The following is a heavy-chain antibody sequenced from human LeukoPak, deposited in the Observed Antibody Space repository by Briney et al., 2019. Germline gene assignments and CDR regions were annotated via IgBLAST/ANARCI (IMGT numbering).Heavy chain of an antibody. D-gene: IGHD3-10*01. J-gene: IGHJ5*02. CDR3: ARDYYASGSFPNWFDP. CDR1: GFTFSNDA. CDR2: ISYDGGYK. Sequence: GGSLRLSCAASGFTFSNDAMHWVRQPPSKGLEWVATISYDGGYKYYADSVKGRFTISRDNSKNTLYLQMNGLRAEDTAVFYCARDYYASGSFPNWFDPWGQGTLVTVSS. V-gene: IGHV3-30*04.